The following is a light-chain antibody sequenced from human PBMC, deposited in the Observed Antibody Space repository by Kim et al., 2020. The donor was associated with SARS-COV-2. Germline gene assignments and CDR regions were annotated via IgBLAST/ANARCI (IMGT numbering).Light chain of an antibody. CDR3: EVWDTGSDHWV. V-gene: IGLV3-21*04. CDR1: DLGSKS. J-gene: IGLJ3*02. CDR2: YDS. Sequence: APGKTARIPCGGDDLGSKSVHWYQQKPGQAPVLVIFYDSDRPSGIPERLSGSHSGNTATLTISRVEAGDEADYYCEVWDTGSDHWVFGGGTQLTVL.